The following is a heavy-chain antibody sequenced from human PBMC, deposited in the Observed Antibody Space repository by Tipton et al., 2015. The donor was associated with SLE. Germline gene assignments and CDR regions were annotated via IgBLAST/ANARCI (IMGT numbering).Heavy chain of an antibody. CDR2: INPSGGSA. D-gene: IGHD6-19*01. Sequence: QLVQSGAEVKKPGASVKVSCKASGYTFTSHYIHWVRQAPGQGLEWMGIINPSGGSATYTQKFQDRITMTRDTSTDTVYMELPSLRSEDTAVYYCARGGYNNVWYADALDIWGQGTMVTVSS. CDR1: GYTFTSHY. J-gene: IGHJ3*02. CDR3: ARGGYNNVWYADALDI. V-gene: IGHV1-46*01.